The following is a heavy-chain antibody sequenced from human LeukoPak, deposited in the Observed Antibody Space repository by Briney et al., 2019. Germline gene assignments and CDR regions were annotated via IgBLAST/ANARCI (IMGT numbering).Heavy chain of an antibody. CDR2: INHNGNVN. V-gene: IGHV3-7*03. Sequence: GGSLRLSCAASGFTFSSYWMNWARQAPGKGLEWVASINHNGNVNYYVDSVKGRFTISRDNAKNSLYLQMSNLRAEDTAVYFCARGLGKGSSDYWGQGTLVTVSS. D-gene: IGHD6-6*01. CDR1: GFTFSSYW. CDR3: ARGLGKGSSDY. J-gene: IGHJ4*02.